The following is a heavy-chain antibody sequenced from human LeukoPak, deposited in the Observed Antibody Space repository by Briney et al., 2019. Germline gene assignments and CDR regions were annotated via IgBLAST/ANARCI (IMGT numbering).Heavy chain of an antibody. D-gene: IGHD3-10*02. V-gene: IGHV3-30*04. CDR3: AELGITMIGGV. J-gene: IGHJ6*04. Sequence: PGGSLRLSCAASGFTFSSYAMHWVRQAPGKGLEWVAVTSYDGSNKNYADSVTGRFTISRDNAKNSLYLQMNSLRAEDTAVYYCAELGITMIGGVWGKGTTVTISS. CDR2: TSYDGSNK. CDR1: GFTFSSYA.